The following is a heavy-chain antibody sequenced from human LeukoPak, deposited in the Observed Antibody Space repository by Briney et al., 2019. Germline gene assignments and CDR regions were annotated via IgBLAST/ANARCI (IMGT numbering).Heavy chain of an antibody. V-gene: IGHV1-2*02. CDR2: VNSNSAGT. Sequence: ASVKVSCKASGYTFTDFYIHWVRQATAQGLEWMGLVNSNSAGTNYAQKFQGRVTMTRDTSIRTAYMEPGRLRSDDTAVYYCARDSHNWNYSGFDPWGQGTLVTVSS. CDR1: GYTFTDFY. D-gene: IGHD1-7*01. CDR3: ARDSHNWNYSGFDP. J-gene: IGHJ5*02.